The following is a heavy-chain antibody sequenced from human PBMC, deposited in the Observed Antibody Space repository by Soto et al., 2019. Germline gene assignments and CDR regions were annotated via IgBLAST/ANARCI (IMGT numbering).Heavy chain of an antibody. D-gene: IGHD6-19*01. Sequence: LRLSCAASGFTFSNYPMSWVRQAPGKGLEWVSGMSGSGASTYYADSVKGRFTISRDNSKNTLYLQMNSLRGEDTAIYYCAKVGSGWYYFDYWGQGTLVTVSS. V-gene: IGHV3-23*01. CDR1: GFTFSNYP. J-gene: IGHJ4*02. CDR2: MSGSGAST. CDR3: AKVGSGWYYFDY.